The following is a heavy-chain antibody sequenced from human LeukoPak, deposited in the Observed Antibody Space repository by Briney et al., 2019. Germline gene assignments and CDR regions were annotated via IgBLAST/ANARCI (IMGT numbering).Heavy chain of an antibody. CDR3: ARASFDH. CDR2: ISTYNGNT. J-gene: IGHJ4*02. V-gene: IGHV1-18*01. Sequence: ASVTVSCTASGYTFVTYGINWVRQAPGQGPEWIGWISTYNGNTKYALKFQDRVTLTRDTSTTTAYMELKSLTSDDRAVYYCARASFDHWGQGTLVIVSS. CDR1: GYTFVTYG.